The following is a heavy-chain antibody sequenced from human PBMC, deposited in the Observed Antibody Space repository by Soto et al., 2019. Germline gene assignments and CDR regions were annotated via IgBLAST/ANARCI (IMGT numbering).Heavy chain of an antibody. V-gene: IGHV3-15*01. J-gene: IGHJ4*02. Sequence: EAQLVESGGGLVKPGGSLRLSGAASGFTFSKTYMNWVRQAPGKGLEWVGRIKPKTDGGTTDYAAPVEGRFTISRDDSKNTLYLQMNSLKTDDTAVYYCSTVRTYWGQGTLVTVSS. CDR1: GFTFSKTY. CDR2: IKPKTDGGTT. CDR3: STVRTY. D-gene: IGHD3-10*01.